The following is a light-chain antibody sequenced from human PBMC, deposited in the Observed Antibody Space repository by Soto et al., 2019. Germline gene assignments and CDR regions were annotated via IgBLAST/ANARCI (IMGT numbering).Light chain of an antibody. CDR2: GAS. CDR3: QQYGGSPRT. Sequence: EIVLTQSPAPLSLSPGERDTLSCRSSQSVDNYLDWYQQKPGQAPGLLIYGASTRATGIPDRFSGSGSGTDFTLTISRLEPEDFAVYYCQQYGGSPRTFGQGTKVDIK. V-gene: IGKV3-20*01. CDR1: QSVDNY. J-gene: IGKJ1*01.